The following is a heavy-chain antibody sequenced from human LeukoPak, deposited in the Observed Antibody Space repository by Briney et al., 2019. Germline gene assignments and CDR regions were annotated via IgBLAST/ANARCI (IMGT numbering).Heavy chain of an antibody. CDR1: GFTFSSYW. V-gene: IGHV3-7*04. CDR2: INPDGVAK. D-gene: IGHD4-23*01. Sequence: GGSLRLSCVVSGFTFSSYWMSWVRQAPGKGLEWVANINPDGVAKYYVDSVRGRFTISRDNAENSLYLQMNSLRADDMAVYYCARALESGNSDAGYWGQGTLVTVSS. J-gene: IGHJ4*02. CDR3: ARALESGNSDAGY.